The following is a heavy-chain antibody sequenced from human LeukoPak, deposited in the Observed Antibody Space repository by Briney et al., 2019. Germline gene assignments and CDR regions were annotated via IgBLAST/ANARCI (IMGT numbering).Heavy chain of an antibody. V-gene: IGHV4-34*01. D-gene: IGHD1-7*01. CDR3: ARAGLYNWNYVDWLDP. CDR2: INHSGST. CDR1: GGSFSGYY. J-gene: IGHJ5*02. Sequence: PSETLSLTCAVYGGSFSGYYWSWIRQPPGKGLEWIGEINHSGSTNYNPSLKSRVTISVDTSKNQFSLKLSSVTAADTAVYYCARAGLYNWNYVDWLDPWGQGTLVTVSS.